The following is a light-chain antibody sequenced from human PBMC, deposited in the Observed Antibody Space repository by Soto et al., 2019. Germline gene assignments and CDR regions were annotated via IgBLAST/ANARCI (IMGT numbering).Light chain of an antibody. J-gene: IGKJ1*01. CDR3: QQYGSSPWT. CDR2: GAS. CDR1: QSVSSSY. V-gene: IGKV3-20*01. Sequence: EIVITQSPATLSVSPGERANLSCRASQSVSSSYLAWYQQKPGQAPRLLIYGASSRATGIPDRFSGSGSGTDFTLTISRLEPEDFAVYYCQQYGSSPWTFGQGTKVDIK.